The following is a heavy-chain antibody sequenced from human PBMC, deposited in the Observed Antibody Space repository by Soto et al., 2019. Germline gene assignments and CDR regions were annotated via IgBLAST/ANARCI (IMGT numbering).Heavy chain of an antibody. CDR1: GFTFSSYS. D-gene: IGHD6-13*01. J-gene: IGHJ4*02. Sequence: GESLKISCAASGFTFSSYSMNWVRQAPGKGLEWVSYISSSSSTIYYADSVKGRFTISRDNAKNSLYLQMNSLRDEDTAVYYCARAGRGAAARQAGYWGQGTLVTVSS. CDR3: ARAGRGAAARQAGY. CDR2: ISSSSSTI. V-gene: IGHV3-48*02.